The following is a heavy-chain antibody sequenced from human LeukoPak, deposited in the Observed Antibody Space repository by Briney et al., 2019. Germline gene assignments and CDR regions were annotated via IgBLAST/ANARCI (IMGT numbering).Heavy chain of an antibody. CDR2: TRNEANIYTT. J-gene: IGHJ4*02. D-gene: IGHD6-6*01. CDR3: AREPTYSSSLDY. V-gene: IGHV3-72*01. CDR1: GFIFSDHY. Sequence: GGSLRLSCAASGFIFSDHYMDWVRQAPGKGLEWVGRTRNEANIYTTKYAASVKGRFTISRDDSKNSLYLQMNSLRPEDTAVYYCAREPTYSSSLDYWGQGTLVTVSS.